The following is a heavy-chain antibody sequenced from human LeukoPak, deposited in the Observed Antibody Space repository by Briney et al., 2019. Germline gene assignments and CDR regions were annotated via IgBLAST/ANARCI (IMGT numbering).Heavy chain of an antibody. V-gene: IGHV4-59*12. CDR3: AREGEGDAFDI. CDR2: IYYSGNT. Sequence: SETLSLTCTVSGGSISGYYWVWIRQPPGKGLEWIGYIYYSGNTNYNPSLKSRVTISVDTSKNQFSLKLSSVTAADTAVYYCAREGEGDAFDIWGQGTMVTVSS. J-gene: IGHJ3*02. D-gene: IGHD3-10*01. CDR1: GGSISGYY.